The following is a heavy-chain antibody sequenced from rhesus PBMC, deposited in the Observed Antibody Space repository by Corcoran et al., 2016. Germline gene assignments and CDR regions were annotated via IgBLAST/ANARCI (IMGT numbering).Heavy chain of an antibody. CDR1: GSSISSNY. CDR2: FTGSGGST. Sequence: LQLQESGPGLVKPSETLSLTCAVSGSSISSNYWSWIRQIPGKGLEWVGRFTGSGGSTDYNPSLNSRVSMSIDTSKNQVARKLNSVTAADTAGYYCATTTRSGQVFDYWGRGVLVTVSS. CDR3: ATTTRSGQVFDY. J-gene: IGHJ4*01. V-gene: IGHV4-173*01. D-gene: IGHD3-9*01.